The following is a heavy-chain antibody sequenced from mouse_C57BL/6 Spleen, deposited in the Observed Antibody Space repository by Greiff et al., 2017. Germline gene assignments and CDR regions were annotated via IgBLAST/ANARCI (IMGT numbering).Heavy chain of an antibody. CDR1: GYSITSGYD. CDR2: ISYSGST. V-gene: IGHV3-1*01. J-gene: IGHJ3*01. Sequence: EVKLVESGPGMVKPSQSLSLTCTVTGYSITSGYDWHWIRHFPGNKLEWMGYISYSGSTNYNPSLKSRISITHDTSKNHFFLKLNSVSTEDTATYYCARGAYYSNYGFAYWGQGTLSLSLQ. CDR3: ARGAYYSNYGFAY. D-gene: IGHD2-5*01.